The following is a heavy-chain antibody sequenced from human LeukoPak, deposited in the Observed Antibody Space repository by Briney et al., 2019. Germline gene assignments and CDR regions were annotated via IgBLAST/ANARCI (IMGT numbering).Heavy chain of an antibody. J-gene: IGHJ4*02. V-gene: IGHV4-30-4*01. D-gene: IGHD6-6*01. Sequence: PQTLSLTCTVSGGSISSGDYYWSWIRQPPGKGLEWIGEINHSGSTNYNPSLRSRVTISVDTYKNQFSLKLSSVTAADTAVYYCARVPRMYSSSSPFDYWGQGTLVTVSS. CDR1: GGSISSGDYY. CDR3: ARVPRMYSSSSPFDY. CDR2: INHSGST.